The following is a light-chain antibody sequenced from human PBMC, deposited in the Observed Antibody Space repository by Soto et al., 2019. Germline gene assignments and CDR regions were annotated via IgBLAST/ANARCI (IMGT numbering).Light chain of an antibody. CDR1: QSVSNDY. V-gene: IGKV3-20*01. CDR2: GAS. CDR3: QQYGSSPLT. J-gene: IGKJ3*01. Sequence: EIVLTQSPGTLSLSPGERATLSCRASQSVSNDYLAWYQQKAGQAPRLLIYGASTRATGIPDRFSGSGSGTDFTLTITRLEPEDFVVYYCQQYGSSPLTFGPGTKVDIK.